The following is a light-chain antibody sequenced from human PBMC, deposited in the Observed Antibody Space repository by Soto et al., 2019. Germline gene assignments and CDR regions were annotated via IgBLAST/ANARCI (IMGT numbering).Light chain of an antibody. CDR3: QQYGDSPLT. CDR2: GAF. Sequence: IVLTQSPGTLSLSPGERATLSCRASQRISSSHLAWYQQKPGQAPRLLIYGAFNRATGIPDRFSGSGSGTDFILTISRLEPEDFAVYYCQQYGDSPLTFGGGTKVEIK. CDR1: QRISSSH. V-gene: IGKV3-20*01. J-gene: IGKJ4*01.